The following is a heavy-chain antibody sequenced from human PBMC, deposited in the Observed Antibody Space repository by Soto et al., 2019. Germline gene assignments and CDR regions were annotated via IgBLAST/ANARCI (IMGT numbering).Heavy chain of an antibody. J-gene: IGHJ6*02. CDR2: ISYDGSNK. D-gene: IGHD6-19*01. V-gene: IGHV3-30*03. Sequence: PGGSLRLSCAASGFTFNSYGMHWVRQAPGKGLEWVAVISYDGSNKYYADSVKGRFTIARDNSKNTLYLQMSSLRAEDTAVYYCLTDGSIGWPYSYGLDVWGQGTSVTVSS. CDR3: LTDGSIGWPYSYGLDV. CDR1: GFTFNSYG.